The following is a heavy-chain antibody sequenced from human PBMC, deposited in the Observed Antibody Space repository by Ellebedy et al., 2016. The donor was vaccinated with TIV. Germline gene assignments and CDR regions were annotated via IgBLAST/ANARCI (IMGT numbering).Heavy chain of an antibody. V-gene: IGHV3-30-3*01. Sequence: GESLKISXAASGFTFSSYAMHWVRQAPGKGLEWVAVISYDGSNKYYADSVKGRFTISRDNSKNTLYLQMNSLRAEDTAVYYCARSGYGDGGDWGQGTLVTVSS. CDR2: ISYDGSNK. J-gene: IGHJ4*02. CDR1: GFTFSSYA. D-gene: IGHD4/OR15-4a*01. CDR3: ARSGYGDGGD.